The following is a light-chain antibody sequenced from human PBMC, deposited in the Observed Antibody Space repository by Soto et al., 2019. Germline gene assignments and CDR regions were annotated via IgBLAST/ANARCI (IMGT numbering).Light chain of an antibody. CDR3: NSFRVSHIYV. V-gene: IGLV2-14*01. CDR2: EVT. Sequence: QSVLTQPASVSGSPGQTITISCTGTSSDIGGYNAVSWYQHHPGKAPKLIIYEVTHRPSGVSDRFSASKSGNTASLTISGLQAEDEAAYYCNSFRVSHIYVLGNGTKVTV. CDR1: SSDIGGYNA. J-gene: IGLJ1*01.